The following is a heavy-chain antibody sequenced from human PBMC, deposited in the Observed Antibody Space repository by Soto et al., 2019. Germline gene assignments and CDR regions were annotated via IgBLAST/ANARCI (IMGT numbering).Heavy chain of an antibody. D-gene: IGHD3-3*01. J-gene: IGHJ5*02. CDR1: GGSISSYY. Sequence: SETLSLTCTVSGGSISSYYWSWIRQPPGKGLEWIGYIYYSGSTNYNPSLKSRVTISVDTSKNQFSLKLSSVTAADTAVYYCASTPRNYDFWRGYYAPSNWFDPWGRGTLVTVSS. CDR3: ASTPRNYDFWRGYYAPSNWFDP. CDR2: IYYSGST. V-gene: IGHV4-59*01.